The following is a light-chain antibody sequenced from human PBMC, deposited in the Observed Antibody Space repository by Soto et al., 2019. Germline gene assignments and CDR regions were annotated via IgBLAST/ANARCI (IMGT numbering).Light chain of an antibody. CDR1: QNVRTY. CDR2: DAS. J-gene: IGKJ4*01. CDR3: QQRSNWPLT. V-gene: IGKV3-11*01. Sequence: ETVLTQSPATLSLSPGERATLSCRASQNVRTYLAWYQQKPGQAPRLLISDASNRATDIPARFSGSGSGTDFTLTISSLEPEDSAIYYCQQRSNWPLTFGGGTKVEIK.